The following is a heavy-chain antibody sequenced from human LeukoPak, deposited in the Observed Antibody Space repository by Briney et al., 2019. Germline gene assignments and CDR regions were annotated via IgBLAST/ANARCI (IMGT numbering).Heavy chain of an antibody. V-gene: IGHV5-51*01. J-gene: IGHJ6*04. D-gene: IGHD5-18*01. CDR2: IYPGDSDT. CDR1: GYSFTSYW. CDR3: AREYSYGRYYYYGMDV. Sequence: ESLKISCKGSGYSFTSYWISWVRQMPGKGLEWMGIIYPGDSDTRYSPSFQGQVTISADKSISTAYLQWSSLKASDTAMYYCAREYSYGRYYYYGMDVWGKGTTVTVSS.